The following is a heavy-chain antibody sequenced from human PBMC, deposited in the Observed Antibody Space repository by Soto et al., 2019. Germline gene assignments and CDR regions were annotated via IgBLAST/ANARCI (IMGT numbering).Heavy chain of an antibody. Sequence: SVKVSCKASGGTFSSYTISWVRQAPGQGLEWMGRIIPILGIANYAQKFQGRVTITADKSTSTAYMELSSLRSEDTAVYYCARFSAYCSSTSCYPSAFDIWGQGTMVTVSS. CDR1: GGTFSSYT. D-gene: IGHD2-2*01. J-gene: IGHJ3*02. V-gene: IGHV1-69*02. CDR2: IIPILGIA. CDR3: ARFSAYCSSTSCYPSAFDI.